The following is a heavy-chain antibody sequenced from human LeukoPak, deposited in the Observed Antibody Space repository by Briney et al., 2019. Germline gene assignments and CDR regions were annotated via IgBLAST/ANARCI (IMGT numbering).Heavy chain of an antibody. D-gene: IGHD5-18*01. J-gene: IGHJ4*02. V-gene: IGHV3-33*01. CDR1: GFIFRRNG. Sequence: GRSLRLSCAASGFIFRRNGMHWVRQVPGKGLEWVALIWYDGSKTYYADSVKGRFTISRDNSKNTLYLQMNSLRAEDTAVYYCARDGYGYEFDYWGQGTLVTVSS. CDR3: ARDGYGYEFDY. CDR2: IWYDGSKT.